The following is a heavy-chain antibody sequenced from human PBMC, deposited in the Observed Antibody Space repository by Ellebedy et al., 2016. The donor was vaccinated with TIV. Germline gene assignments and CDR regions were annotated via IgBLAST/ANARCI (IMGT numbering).Heavy chain of an antibody. J-gene: IGHJ4*02. V-gene: IGHV4-39*01. CDR3: AMDGGASSWFDY. D-gene: IGHD3-10*01. Sequence: SETLSLXXAVSGGSITSRNYCWGWVRQSPGKGLEWLGIIYFSGSTYYNPCLKSPVTISADSSKTQFSLKLYSVTAADTAVYYCAMDGGASSWFDYWGQGTLVTVSS. CDR2: IYFSGST. CDR1: GGSITSRNYC.